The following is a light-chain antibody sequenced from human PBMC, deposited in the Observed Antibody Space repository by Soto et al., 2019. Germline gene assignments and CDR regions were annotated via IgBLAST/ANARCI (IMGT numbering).Light chain of an antibody. Sequence: QSALTQPASVSGSPGQSITISCIGTSSDVGGYKYVSWYQQHPGKAPKLMIYDVSNRPSGVSNRFSGSKSGNTASLTISGLQAEDEANYYCSSYTRSSSVIFGGGTKVTVL. CDR2: DVS. V-gene: IGLV2-14*01. CDR1: SSDVGGYKY. CDR3: SSYTRSSSVI. J-gene: IGLJ2*01.